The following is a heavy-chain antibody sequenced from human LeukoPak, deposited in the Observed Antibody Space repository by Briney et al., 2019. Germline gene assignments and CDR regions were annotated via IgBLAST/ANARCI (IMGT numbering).Heavy chain of an antibody. Sequence: GGSLRLSCAASGFTVSSNYMSWVRQAPGKGLEWVSVIYSGGSTYYADSVKGRFTISRDNSKNTLYLQMNSLRAEDTAVYYCARVLKFGGDPFDYWGQGTLVTVSS. D-gene: IGHD3-16*01. CDR2: IYSGGST. J-gene: IGHJ4*02. V-gene: IGHV3-66*01. CDR1: GFTVSSNY. CDR3: ARVLKFGGDPFDY.